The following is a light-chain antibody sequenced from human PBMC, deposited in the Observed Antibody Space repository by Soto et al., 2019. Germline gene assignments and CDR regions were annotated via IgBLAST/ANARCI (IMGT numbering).Light chain of an antibody. CDR1: QTIGTW. CDR2: KAS. Sequence: DIQLTQSPSTLSASVGDRVIITCRASQTIGTWLAWYQERPGKATKLLIYKASTLERGVPSRFGGSGSWTEFTLSISTLQPEDCATYYCHVYYTYSPTLGQGTKLDI. CDR3: HVYYTYSPT. V-gene: IGKV1-5*03. J-gene: IGKJ2*01.